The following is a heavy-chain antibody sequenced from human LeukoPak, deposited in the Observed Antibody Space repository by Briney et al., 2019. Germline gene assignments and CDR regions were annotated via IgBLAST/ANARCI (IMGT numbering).Heavy chain of an antibody. Sequence: GGSLRLSCAASGFTFSSYGMHWVRQAPGKGLEWVAFIRYDGSNKYYADSVKGRFTISRDNSKNTLYLQMNSLRAEDTAVYYCVKDIGYSSSWYEDDYWGQGTLVTVSS. CDR1: GFTFSSYG. J-gene: IGHJ4*02. CDR3: VKDIGYSSSWYEDDY. V-gene: IGHV3-30*02. D-gene: IGHD6-13*01. CDR2: IRYDGSNK.